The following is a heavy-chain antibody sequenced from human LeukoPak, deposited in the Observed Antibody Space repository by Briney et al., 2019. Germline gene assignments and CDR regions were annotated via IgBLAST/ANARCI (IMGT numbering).Heavy chain of an antibody. CDR3: ARGGGRKFFGGGAYYYYMDV. D-gene: IGHD3-16*01. Sequence: GGSLRLSCAASGFTFSSYSMNWVRQAPGKGLEWVSSISSSSSYIYYADSVKGRFTISRDNAKNSLYLQMNSLRAEDTAVYYCARGGGRKFFGGGAYYYYMDVWGKGTTVAVSS. CDR2: ISSSSSYI. J-gene: IGHJ6*03. CDR1: GFTFSSYS. V-gene: IGHV3-21*01.